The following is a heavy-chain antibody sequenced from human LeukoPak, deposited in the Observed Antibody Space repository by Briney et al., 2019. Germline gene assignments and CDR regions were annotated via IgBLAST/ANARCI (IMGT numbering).Heavy chain of an antibody. Sequence: GGSLRLSCAASGFTFSTYSMNWVRQAPGKGLEWLSYISTGRHNIYYADSVKGRFTTSRDNTKNSLYLQMNSLKDQDTAIYYCTRDLDYRGGARQGDYWGQGTLVTVSS. CDR2: ISTGRHNI. CDR1: GFTFSTYS. V-gene: IGHV3-48*02. J-gene: IGHJ4*02. D-gene: IGHD4-23*01. CDR3: TRDLDYRGGARQGDY.